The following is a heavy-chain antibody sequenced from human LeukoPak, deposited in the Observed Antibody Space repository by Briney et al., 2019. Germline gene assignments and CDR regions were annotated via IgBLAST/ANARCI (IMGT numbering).Heavy chain of an antibody. CDR2: IYYSGST. CDR3: AREASTSPVWFDP. V-gene: IGHV4-61*01. Sequence: SETLSLTCTVSGGSLSSPNYYWAWIRQSPGKGLEWIGYIYYSGSTNYNPSLRSRVTISVDTSKSQFSLNLSSVTPADTAVYYCAREASTSPVWFDPWGQGTLVTVSS. J-gene: IGHJ5*02. D-gene: IGHD6-6*01. CDR1: GGSLSSPNYY.